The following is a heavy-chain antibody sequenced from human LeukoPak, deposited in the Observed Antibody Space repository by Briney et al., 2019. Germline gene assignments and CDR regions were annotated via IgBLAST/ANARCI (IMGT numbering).Heavy chain of an antibody. V-gene: IGHV1-46*01. Sequence: ASVKVSCKASGYTFTSYYMHWVRQAPGQGLEWMGIINPSGGSTSYAQKFQGRVTMTRDMSTSTVYMELSSLRSEDTAVYYCARKAIVGATTRYYYYYMDVWGKGTTVTVSS. CDR1: GYTFTSYY. CDR3: ARKAIVGATTRYYYYYMDV. CDR2: INPSGGST. D-gene: IGHD1-26*01. J-gene: IGHJ6*03.